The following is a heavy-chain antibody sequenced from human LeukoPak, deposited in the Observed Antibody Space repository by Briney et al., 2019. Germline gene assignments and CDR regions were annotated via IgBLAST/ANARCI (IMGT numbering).Heavy chain of an antibody. CDR2: IYHSGST. J-gene: IGHJ5*02. CDR3: ARPLSPNNWFDP. V-gene: IGHV4-38-2*02. CDR1: GYSISSGYY. Sequence: SETLSLTCTVSGYSISSGYYWGWIRQPPGKGLEWIGSIYHSGSTYYNPSLKSRVTISVDTSKNQFSLKLSSVTAADTAVYYCARPLSPNNWFDPWGQGTLVTVSS. D-gene: IGHD2/OR15-2a*01.